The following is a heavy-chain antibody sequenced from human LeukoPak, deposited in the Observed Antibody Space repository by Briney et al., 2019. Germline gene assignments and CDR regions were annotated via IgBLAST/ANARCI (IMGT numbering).Heavy chain of an antibody. Sequence: GGSLRLSCEASGFTFSSYSMNWVRQAPGKGLEWVSSISSSSSYIYYADSVKGRLTTSRDNAKNSLYLQMNSLRAEDTAVYYCARGSKRSGSYKLDYWGQGTLVTVSS. CDR2: ISSSSSYI. CDR3: ARGSKRSGSYKLDY. CDR1: GFTFSSYS. J-gene: IGHJ4*02. D-gene: IGHD1-26*01. V-gene: IGHV3-21*01.